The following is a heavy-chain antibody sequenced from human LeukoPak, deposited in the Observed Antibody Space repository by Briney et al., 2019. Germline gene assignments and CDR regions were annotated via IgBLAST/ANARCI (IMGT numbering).Heavy chain of an antibody. J-gene: IGHJ4*02. CDR1: GFTFSSYG. V-gene: IGHV3-30*18. CDR2: ISYDGSNK. Sequence: QPGRSLRLSCAASGFTFSSYGMHWVRQAPGKGLEWVAVISYDGSNKYYADSVKGRFTISRDNSKNTLYLQMNSLRAEDTAVYYCAKEQITMVRGAIFPLDYWGQGTLVTVSS. CDR3: AKEQITMVRGAIFPLDY. D-gene: IGHD3-10*01.